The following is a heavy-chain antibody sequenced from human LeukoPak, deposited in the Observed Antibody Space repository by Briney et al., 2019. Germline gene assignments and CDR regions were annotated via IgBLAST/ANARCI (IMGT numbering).Heavy chain of an antibody. CDR1: GGSFSTYY. Sequence: SETLSLTCTVSGGSFSTYYWSWIRQPPGKGLEWIGEINHSGSTNYNPSLKSRVTISVDTSKNQFSLKLSSVTAADTAVYYCASRKLGNDYWGQGTLVTVSS. D-gene: IGHD7-27*01. CDR3: ASRKLGNDY. V-gene: IGHV4-34*01. CDR2: INHSGST. J-gene: IGHJ4*02.